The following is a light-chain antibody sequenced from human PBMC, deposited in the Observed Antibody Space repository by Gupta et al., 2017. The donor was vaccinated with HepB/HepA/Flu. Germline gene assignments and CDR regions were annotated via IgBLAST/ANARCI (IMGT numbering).Light chain of an antibody. CDR2: DNN. V-gene: IGLV1-44*01. CDR3: ATWDDSRNGPV. CDR1: SSSIGSNT. J-gene: IGLJ2*01. Sequence: QSVLTQPPSASGTPGQRVTISCSGSSSSIGSNTVNWYQQLPGTAPKLLIYDNNQRPSGVPDRFSGSRSGTSASLAISGLQSEDEADYYCATWDDSRNGPVFGGGTKLTVL.